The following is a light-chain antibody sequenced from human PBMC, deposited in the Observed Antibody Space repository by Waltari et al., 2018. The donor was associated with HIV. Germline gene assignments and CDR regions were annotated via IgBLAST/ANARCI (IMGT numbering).Light chain of an antibody. CDR3: QVWDASTTQPLV. V-gene: IGLV3-21*02. CDR2: DDT. Sequence: SYVVTQPPSVSVAPGQTARISCGGDSLGTTIGPWYQQKSGLAPVLVIYDDTDRPSGIPERFSGSNSGNTATLTIYRVEAEDEGDYYCQVWDASTTQPLVFGSGTKVTAL. CDR1: SLGTTI. J-gene: IGLJ1*01.